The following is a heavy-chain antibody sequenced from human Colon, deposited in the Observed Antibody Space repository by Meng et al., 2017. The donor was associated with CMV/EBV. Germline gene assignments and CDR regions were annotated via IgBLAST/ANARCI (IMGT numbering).Heavy chain of an antibody. CDR1: GFTFSSYA. D-gene: IGHD2-2*01. CDR3: TRDIGYCSSTSCRKINWFDP. J-gene: IGHJ5*02. Sequence: GESLKISCAASGFTFSSYAMHWVHQAPGKGMEWVAFISFNGRNKTYTDSVRGRFTISRDNSKDTLYLQMDSLRAEDTAVYYCTRDIGYCSSTSCRKINWFDPWGQGTPVTVSS. V-gene: IGHV3-30*04. CDR2: ISFNGRNK.